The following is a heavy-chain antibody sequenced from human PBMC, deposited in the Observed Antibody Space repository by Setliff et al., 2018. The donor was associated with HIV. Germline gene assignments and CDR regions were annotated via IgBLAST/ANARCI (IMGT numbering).Heavy chain of an antibody. CDR1: GGSFSGYY. V-gene: IGHV4-34*01. Sequence: PSETLSLTCAVYGGSFSGYYWTWIRQPPGKGLEWIGEITHSGSTNYNPSLETRVTISVDTSMNQFSLNLNSVTAADTAVYYCARAGDCTEASCPKARFDPWGPGILVTVSS. D-gene: IGHD2-8*02. CDR2: ITHSGST. J-gene: IGHJ5*02. CDR3: ARAGDCTEASCPKARFDP.